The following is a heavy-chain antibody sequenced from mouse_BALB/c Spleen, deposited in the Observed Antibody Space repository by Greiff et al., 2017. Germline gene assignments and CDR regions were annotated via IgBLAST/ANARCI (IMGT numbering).Heavy chain of an antibody. CDR2: INPSSGYT. CDR3: AISGGGNPLLGY. J-gene: IGHJ3*01. CDR1: GYTFTSSK. D-gene: IGHD1-1*02. Sequence: QVQLQQSGAELARPGASVKMSCKASGYTFTSSKMHWVKQRPGPGLEWIGYINPSSGYTNYNQKFKDKATLTADKSSSTAYMQLSSLTSEDSAVYYCAISGGGNPLLGYWGQGTLVTVSA. V-gene: IGHV1-4*01.